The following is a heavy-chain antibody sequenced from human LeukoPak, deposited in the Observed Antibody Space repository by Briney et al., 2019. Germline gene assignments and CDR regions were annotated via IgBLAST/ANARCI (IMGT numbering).Heavy chain of an antibody. D-gene: IGHD5-18*01. CDR2: INGDGSDT. CDR1: GFTFSSYW. Sequence: GGSLRLSCKASGFTFSSYWMHWVRQIPGKGLAWVSRINGDGSDTNSADSEKGRFTISRDNAKNTLYLQMNSLRAEDTAVYYCVRGLGSGYSYAYGVYWGQGTLVTVSS. J-gene: IGHJ4*02. V-gene: IGHV3-74*01. CDR3: VRGLGSGYSYAYGVY.